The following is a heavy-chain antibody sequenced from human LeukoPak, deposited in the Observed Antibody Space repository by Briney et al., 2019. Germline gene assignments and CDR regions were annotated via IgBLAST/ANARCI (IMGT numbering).Heavy chain of an antibody. V-gene: IGHV1-18*01. CDR1: GYTFTSYG. CDR2: ISAYNGNT. CDR3: ARSAIFGVVIPTQQAY. Sequence: ASVKVSCKASGYTFTSYGISWVRQAPGQGLEWMGWISAYNGNTNYAQKLQGRVTMTTDTSTSTAYMELRSLRSDDTAVYYCARSAIFGVVIPTQQAYWGQGTLVTVSS. D-gene: IGHD3-3*01. J-gene: IGHJ4*02.